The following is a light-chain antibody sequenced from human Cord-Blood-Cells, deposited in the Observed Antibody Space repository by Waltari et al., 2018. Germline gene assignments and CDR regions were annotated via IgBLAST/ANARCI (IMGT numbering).Light chain of an antibody. CDR3: QQYYSYPT. V-gene: IGKV1-8*01. CDR2: AAS. CDR1: QGISSY. J-gene: IGKJ1*01. Sequence: AIRITQSPSSLSASTGDSVTITCRASQGISSYLAWYQQKPGKAPKLLIYAASTLQSGVPSRFSGSGSGTDFTLTISCLQSEDFATYYCQQYYSYPTFGQGTKVEIK.